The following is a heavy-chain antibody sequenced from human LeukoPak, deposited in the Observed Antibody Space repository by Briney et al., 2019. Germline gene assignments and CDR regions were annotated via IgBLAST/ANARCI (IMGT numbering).Heavy chain of an antibody. CDR2: ISGSGGST. J-gene: IGHJ4*02. V-gene: IGHV3-23*01. CDR3: AKDLLTVTRPLDY. CDR1: GFTFSSYA. D-gene: IGHD4-17*01. Sequence: GGSLRLSCAASGFTFSSYAMSWVRQAPGKGLEWVSAISGSGGSTYYADSEKGRFTISGDNSKNTLYLQMNSLRAEDTAVYYCAKDLLTVTRPLDYWGQGTLVTVSS.